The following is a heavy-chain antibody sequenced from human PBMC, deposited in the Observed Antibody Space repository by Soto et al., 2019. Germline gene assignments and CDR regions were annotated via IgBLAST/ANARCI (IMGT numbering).Heavy chain of an antibody. J-gene: IGHJ6*02. CDR3: ARDSAPPSRVLRYFDDYYYGMDV. CDR1: GGSISSGGYY. V-gene: IGHV4-31*03. CDR2: IYYSGST. Sequence: QVQLQESGPGLVKPSQTLSLTCTVSGGSISSGGYYWSWIRQHPGKGLEWIGYIYYSGSTYYNPSLKSRVTRAVDTSKNQFSLKLSSVTAADTAVYYCARDSAPPSRVLRYFDDYYYGMDVWGQGTTVTVSS. D-gene: IGHD3-9*01.